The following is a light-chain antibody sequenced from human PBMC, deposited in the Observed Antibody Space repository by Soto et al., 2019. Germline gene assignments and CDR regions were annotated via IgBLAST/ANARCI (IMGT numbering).Light chain of an antibody. V-gene: IGKV1-33*01. CDR3: QQYDGLRVT. CDR2: DAS. CDR1: QDISRY. J-gene: IGKJ3*01. Sequence: DIQMTQSPSSLAASVGDRVTITCQASQDISRYLNWYQQKPGRAPKLLIYDASKMETGVPSRFSGSGSGTGFTFTITSLQPEDISTYYCQQYDGLRVTFGPGTKVEIK.